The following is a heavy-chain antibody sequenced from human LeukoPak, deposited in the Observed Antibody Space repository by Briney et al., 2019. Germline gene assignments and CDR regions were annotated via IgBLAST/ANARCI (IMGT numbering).Heavy chain of an antibody. CDR3: ARRTYKILRGTAYGYWYFDL. Sequence: SETLSLTCGVSGGSITTTNWWTWVRQPPGKGLEWIGEVHLDGRTNYNPSLESRLTISVDLSENHISLRLTSVTAADTAVYYCARRTYKILRGTAYGYWYFDLWGRGTLVTVSS. CDR2: VHLDGRT. V-gene: IGHV4-4*02. CDR1: GGSITTTNW. D-gene: IGHD3-9*01. J-gene: IGHJ2*01.